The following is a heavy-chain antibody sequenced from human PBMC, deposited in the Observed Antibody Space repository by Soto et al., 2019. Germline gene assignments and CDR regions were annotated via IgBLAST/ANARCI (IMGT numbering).Heavy chain of an antibody. CDR3: ARHRLLRYFDWLSPYYFDY. V-gene: IGHV4-59*08. Sequence: PSGTLSLTCTVSGGSISSYYWSWIRQPPGKGLEWIGYIYYSGSTNYNPSLKSRVTISVDTSKNQFSLKLSSVTAADTAVYYCARHRLLRYFDWLSPYYFDYWGQGTLVTVSS. CDR2: IYYSGST. D-gene: IGHD3-9*01. J-gene: IGHJ4*02. CDR1: GGSISSYY.